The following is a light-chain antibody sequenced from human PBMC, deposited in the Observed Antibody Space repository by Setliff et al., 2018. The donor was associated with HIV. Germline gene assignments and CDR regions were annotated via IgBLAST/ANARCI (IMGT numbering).Light chain of an antibody. CDR2: DVS. Sequence: QSVLAQPASMSGSPGQSITISCTGTSSDVGTYNAVYWYQQHPGKAPKLMIYDVSTRPSGVSNRFSGSKSGNTASLTISGLQTEDEADYYCSSYTSSSTDVFGTGTKVTVL. J-gene: IGLJ1*01. CDR3: SSYTSSSTDV. V-gene: IGLV2-14*01. CDR1: SSDVGTYNA.